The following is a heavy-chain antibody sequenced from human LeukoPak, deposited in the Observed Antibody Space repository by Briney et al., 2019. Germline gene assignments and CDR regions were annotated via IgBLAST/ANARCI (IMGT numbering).Heavy chain of an antibody. J-gene: IGHJ4*02. CDR1: GFTFSNAW. V-gene: IGHV3-15*01. CDR2: IKSKTDGGTT. D-gene: IGHD3-22*01. CDR3: TALDSSGYYAGYDY. Sequence: PGGSLRLSCAASGFTFSNAWMSWVRQAPGKGLEWVGHIKSKTDGGTTDYAAPVKGRFTISRDDLKNTLYLQMNSLKTEDTALYSCTALDSSGYYAGYDYWGRGTPVTVSS.